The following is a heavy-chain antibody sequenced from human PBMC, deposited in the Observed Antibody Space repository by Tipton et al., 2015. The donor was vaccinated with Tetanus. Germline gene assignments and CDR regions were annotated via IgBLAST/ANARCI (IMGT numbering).Heavy chain of an antibody. V-gene: IGHV4-39*01. J-gene: IGHJ3*01. CDR2: ISNSGTS. CDR3: ARGGRDAYNNPLGAFDV. Sequence: TLSLTCTVSDESISSSSYYWGWIRHHPGRGLEWIASISNSGTSYNNPSFRSRVTISVDTSKNQFSLKLRSVAAADTAVYYCARGGRDAYNNPLGAFDVWGQGTTVTVSS. CDR1: DESISSSSYY. D-gene: IGHD5-24*01.